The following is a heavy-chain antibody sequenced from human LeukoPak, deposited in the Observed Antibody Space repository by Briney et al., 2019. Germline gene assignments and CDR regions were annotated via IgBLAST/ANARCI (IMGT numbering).Heavy chain of an antibody. CDR2: INHSGST. J-gene: IGHJ4*02. Sequence: PSETLSLTCAVYGGSFSGYYWSWIRQPPGKGLEWIGEINHSGSTNYNPSLKSRVTISVDTSKNQFSLKLSSVTAADTAVYYCARGMGSLRWSSRNPYFDYWGQGTLVPVSS. CDR3: ARGMGSLRWSSRNPYFDY. V-gene: IGHV4-34*01. D-gene: IGHD4-23*01. CDR1: GGSFSGYY.